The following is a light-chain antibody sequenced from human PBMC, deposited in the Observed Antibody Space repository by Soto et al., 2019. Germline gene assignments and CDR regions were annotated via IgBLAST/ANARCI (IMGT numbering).Light chain of an antibody. CDR1: QSISSY. V-gene: IGKV1-39*01. J-gene: IGKJ1*01. Sequence: DIPMTQSSSSLSASVGDRVTITCRASQSISSYLNWYQQKPGKAPKLLIYAASSLPSGVPSSFSGRGSGTDFTLTISSLQPEDFATFYCQQSYSTPRTFRQGTKVELK. CDR3: QQSYSTPRT. CDR2: AAS.